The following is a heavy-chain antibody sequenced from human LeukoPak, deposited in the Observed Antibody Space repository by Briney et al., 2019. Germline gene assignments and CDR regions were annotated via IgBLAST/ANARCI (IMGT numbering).Heavy chain of an antibody. Sequence: SETLSLTCTVSGGSISSSNYYWGWIRQPPGKGLEWIGSIYYSGSTYYNPSLKSRVTISVDTSKNQLSLKLSSVTAADTAVYYCARTTEGYCRGRSCYSYYYYMDVWGKGTTVTVSS. CDR1: GGSISSSNYY. V-gene: IGHV4-39*07. CDR3: ARTTEGYCRGRSCYSYYYYMDV. CDR2: IYYSGST. D-gene: IGHD2-15*01. J-gene: IGHJ6*03.